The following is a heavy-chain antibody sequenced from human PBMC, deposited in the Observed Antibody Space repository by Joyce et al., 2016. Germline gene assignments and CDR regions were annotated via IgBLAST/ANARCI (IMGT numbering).Heavy chain of an antibody. Sequence: QVHLVQYGAEVKKPGASVKVSCKASGYTFSNYGIGWVRQAPGRGLEWRGWISVYNGDTKYARKLQGRLTMTTDTSTNTAYMELRSLRSDDTAIYYCARDKDDCWGGPVWFDPWGQGTLVTVSS. J-gene: IGHJ5*02. CDR1: GYTFSNYG. CDR3: ARDKDDCWGGPVWFDP. CDR2: ISVYNGDT. D-gene: IGHD2-21*01. V-gene: IGHV1-18*01.